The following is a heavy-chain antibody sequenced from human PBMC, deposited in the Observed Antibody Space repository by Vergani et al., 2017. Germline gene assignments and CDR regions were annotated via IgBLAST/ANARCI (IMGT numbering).Heavy chain of an antibody. CDR3: ARGGIYGDYLDFDY. CDR1: GGSVSSGSYY. CDR2: IYYSGST. V-gene: IGHV4-61*01. Sequence: QVQLQESGPGLVKPSETLSLTCTVSGGSVSSGSYYWSWIRQPPGKGLEWIGYIYYSGSTNYNPSLKSRVTISGETSKNQFSLKLSSVTAADTAVYYCARGGIYGDYLDFDYWGQGTLVTVSS. J-gene: IGHJ4*02. D-gene: IGHD4-17*01.